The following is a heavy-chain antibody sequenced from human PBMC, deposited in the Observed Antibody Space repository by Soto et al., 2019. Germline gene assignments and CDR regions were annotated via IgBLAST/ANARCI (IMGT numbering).Heavy chain of an antibody. CDR2: IYYSGNT. Sequence: SETRSLTCTVSGGSISSSNYYWGCIRQPPGKGLEWIGSIYYSGNTYYNPSLKSRVTVSVDTSKNQFSLKLSSVTAADTAVYYCARGRTAATEFDPWGQGTLVT. J-gene: IGHJ5*02. V-gene: IGHV4-39*01. CDR1: GGSISSSNYY. CDR3: ARGRTAATEFDP. D-gene: IGHD6-13*01.